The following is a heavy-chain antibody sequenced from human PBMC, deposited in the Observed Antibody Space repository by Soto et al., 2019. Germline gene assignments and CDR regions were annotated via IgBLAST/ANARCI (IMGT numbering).Heavy chain of an antibody. V-gene: IGHV1-8*02. CDR3: ARADDYYDTSGYYSGNY. J-gene: IGHJ4*02. CDR2: MNPNSGNT. CDR1: GGTFSSYA. Sequence: ASVKVSCKASGGTFSSYAISWVRQATGQGLEWMGWMNPNSGNTGYAQKFQGRVTMTRNTSISTAYMELSSLRSEDTAVYYCARADDYYDTSGYYSGNYWGQGTLVTVSS. D-gene: IGHD3-22*01.